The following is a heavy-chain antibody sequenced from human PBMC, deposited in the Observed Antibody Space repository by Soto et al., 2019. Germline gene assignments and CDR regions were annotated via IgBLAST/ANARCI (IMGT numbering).Heavy chain of an antibody. J-gene: IGHJ4*02. CDR3: ARDSRNRNFFDY. CDR1: GFTFSSYG. D-gene: IGHD2-2*01. Sequence: GSLRLSCAASGFTFSSYGMHWVRQAPGKGLEWVAVISYDGSTYYADSVKGRFTISRDNSKNTLYLQMNSLRAEDTALYYCARDSRNRNFFDYWGQGTLVTVSS. CDR2: ISYDGST. V-gene: IGHV3-30*03.